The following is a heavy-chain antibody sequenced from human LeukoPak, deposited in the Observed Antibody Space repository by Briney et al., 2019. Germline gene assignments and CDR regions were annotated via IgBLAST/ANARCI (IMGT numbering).Heavy chain of an antibody. V-gene: IGHV3-7*03. D-gene: IGHD5-18*01. J-gene: IGHJ4*02. CDR3: TTDWGVRGYSYGFDY. Sequence: GGSLRLSCAASGFTFSSYWMSWVRQAPGKGLEWVANIKQDGSEIYYVDSVKGRFTISRDNAKNSLYLQMNSLRPEDTAVYYCTTDWGVRGYSYGFDYWGQGTLVTVSS. CDR1: GFTFSSYW. CDR2: IKQDGSEI.